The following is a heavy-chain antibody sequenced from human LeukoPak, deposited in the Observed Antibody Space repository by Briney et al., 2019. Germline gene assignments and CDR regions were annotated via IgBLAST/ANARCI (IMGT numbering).Heavy chain of an antibody. CDR3: ARSLRVRGVPDYVDF. CDR1: GFTFSSYA. Sequence: TGGSLRLSCAASGFTFSSYAMTWVRQAPGKGLEWVSVIYKNAITYYADTVKGRFTISRDNSKNMLYLQMNSLRADDTAVYYCARSLRVRGVPDYVDFWGKGTTVIISS. D-gene: IGHD3-10*01. V-gene: IGHV3-23*05. J-gene: IGHJ6*03. CDR2: IYKNAIT.